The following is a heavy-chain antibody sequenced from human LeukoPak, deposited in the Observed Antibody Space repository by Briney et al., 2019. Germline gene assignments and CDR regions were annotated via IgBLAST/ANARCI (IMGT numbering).Heavy chain of an antibody. Sequence: PGRSLRLSCAASGFTFSSYAMHWVRQAPGKGLEWVAVISYDGSNKYYADSVKGRFTISRDNSKNTLYLQMNSLRAEDTAVYYCAKEVRGDAFDIWGQGTMVTVSS. CDR2: ISYDGSNK. D-gene: IGHD3-16*01. V-gene: IGHV3-30*04. J-gene: IGHJ3*02. CDR1: GFTFSSYA. CDR3: AKEVRGDAFDI.